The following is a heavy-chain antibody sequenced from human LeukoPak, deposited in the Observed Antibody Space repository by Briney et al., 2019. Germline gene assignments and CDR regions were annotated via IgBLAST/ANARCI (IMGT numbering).Heavy chain of an antibody. V-gene: IGHV4-59*01. CDR1: GGSISSYY. CDR3: ARGGSPVPLY. Sequence: SETLSLTCTVSGGSISSYYWSWIQQPPGKGLEWIGYIYYSGSSNYNPSLKSRVTLSVDTSKDQFSLKLSSVTAADTAVYYCARGGSPVPLYWGQGTLVTVSS. J-gene: IGHJ4*02. CDR2: IYYSGSS. D-gene: IGHD1-26*01.